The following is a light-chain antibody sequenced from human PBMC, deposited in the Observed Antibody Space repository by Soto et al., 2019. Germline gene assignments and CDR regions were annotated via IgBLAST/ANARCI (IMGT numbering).Light chain of an antibody. Sequence: EIVMTQSPATLSVSPGERVTLSCRASQSVRSNLAWYQQKPGQVPRVLIYGASTRAIGIPDRFSGSGSGTDFTLTISSLQSEVCAVYYCQHYNNLWGFGGGTKVEIK. J-gene: IGKJ4*01. CDR2: GAS. CDR3: QHYNNLWG. V-gene: IGKV3-15*01. CDR1: QSVRSN.